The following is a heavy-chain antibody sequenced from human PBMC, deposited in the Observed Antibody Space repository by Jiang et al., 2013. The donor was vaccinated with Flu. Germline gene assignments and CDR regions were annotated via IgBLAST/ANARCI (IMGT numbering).Heavy chain of an antibody. J-gene: IGHJ4*02. V-gene: IGHV3-23*01. CDR3: AKGRRYNWNDVVDY. Sequence: ISGSGGSTYYADSVKGRFTISRDNSKNTLYLQMNSLRAEDTAVYYCAKGRRYNWNDVVDYWGQGTLVTVSS. CDR2: ISGSGGST. D-gene: IGHD1-1*01.